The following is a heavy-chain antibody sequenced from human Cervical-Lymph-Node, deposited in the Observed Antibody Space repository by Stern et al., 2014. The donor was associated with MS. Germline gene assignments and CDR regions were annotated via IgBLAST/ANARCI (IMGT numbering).Heavy chain of an antibody. J-gene: IGHJ4*02. Sequence: VQLEESGAEVKKTGASVKVSCQTSGYTFTDYYLHWVRQAPGQGLEWMGIINPSCDSTSYAQKFQGRVTLTRDTSTGTVYMELSSLRSEDTAVYYCALMTTVTRGFDYWGQGTLVTVSS. CDR3: ALMTTVTRGFDY. CDR2: INPSCDST. V-gene: IGHV1-46*01. D-gene: IGHD4-17*01. CDR1: GYTFTDYY.